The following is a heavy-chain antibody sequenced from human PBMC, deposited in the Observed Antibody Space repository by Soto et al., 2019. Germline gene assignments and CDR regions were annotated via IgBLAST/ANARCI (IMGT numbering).Heavy chain of an antibody. V-gene: IGHV3-23*01. CDR2: ISNSGHSA. CDR3: AKGGPTFLNWFGP. Sequence: LRLSCAASGSTFSSYAMNWVRQAPGKGLEWISVISNSGHSAYYADSVKGRFTISRDNSKNTLYLQIKSLRAEDTAAYYCAKGGPTFLNWFGPWGQGTLVTVSS. D-gene: IGHD5-12*01. CDR1: GSTFSSYA. J-gene: IGHJ5*02.